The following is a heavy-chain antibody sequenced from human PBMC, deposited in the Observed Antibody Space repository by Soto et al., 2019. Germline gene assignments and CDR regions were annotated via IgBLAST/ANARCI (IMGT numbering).Heavy chain of an antibody. D-gene: IGHD3-16*02. Sequence: QVQLQESGPGLVKPSETLSLTCTVSGASINSYYWSWIRQPPGKGLEWIGYIYSSGSTNYNPSLKSRVTTSMDTYKHKCYLNLSSVTAAETAVCSCSRGYDYIKETYRYTFGYWGQGTLVTVSS. V-gene: IGHV4-59*01. CDR1: GASINSYY. CDR3: SRGYDYIKETYRYTFGY. J-gene: IGHJ4*02. CDR2: IYSSGST.